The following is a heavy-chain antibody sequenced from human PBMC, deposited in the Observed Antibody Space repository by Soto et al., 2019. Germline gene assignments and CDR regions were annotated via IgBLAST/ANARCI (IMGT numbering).Heavy chain of an antibody. CDR3: ARDDLFVDTGLSQ. J-gene: IGHJ4*02. V-gene: IGHV3-33*01. CDR2: INDGSEE. CDR1: GFSFSAHG. D-gene: IGHD3-16*02. Sequence: QVQLVESGGGVVRPGTSLRLSCAATGFSFSAHGMHWVRQAPGKGLEWLAVINDGSEEGYADSVRGRFTTSRDNARNILYLQIDDLRAEDLAVYSSARDDLFVDTGLSQRGQGTLVTVCS.